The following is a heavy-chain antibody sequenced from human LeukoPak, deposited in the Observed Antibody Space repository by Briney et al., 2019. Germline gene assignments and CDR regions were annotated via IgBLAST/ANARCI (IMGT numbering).Heavy chain of an antibody. V-gene: IGHV3-74*01. CDR1: GFTFSSHW. CDR3: ARGVGNDYGDYYGMDV. D-gene: IGHD4-17*01. J-gene: IGHJ6*02. Sequence: GGSLRLSCAASGFTFSSHWMHWVRQAPGKGLVWVSRINSDGSSTSYADSVKGRFTISRDNAKNTLYLQMNSLRAEDTAVYYCARGVGNDYGDYYGMDVWGQGTTVTVSS. CDR2: INSDGSST.